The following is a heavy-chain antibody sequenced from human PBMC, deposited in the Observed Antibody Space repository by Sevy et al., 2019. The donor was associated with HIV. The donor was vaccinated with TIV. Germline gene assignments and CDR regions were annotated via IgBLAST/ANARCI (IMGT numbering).Heavy chain of an antibody. D-gene: IGHD4-17*01. Sequence: ASVKVSCKASGYTFSNYGITWVRQAPGQGLEWMGWIGVYNGNIKYAQKFRGRVTVTTDTSRSTAYMELRSLRTDDTAVYYCARFGTVATLRYNYYNGMDVWGQGTTVTVSS. CDR2: IGVYNGNI. J-gene: IGHJ6*02. V-gene: IGHV1-18*01. CDR3: ARFGTVATLRYNYYNGMDV. CDR1: GYTFSNYG.